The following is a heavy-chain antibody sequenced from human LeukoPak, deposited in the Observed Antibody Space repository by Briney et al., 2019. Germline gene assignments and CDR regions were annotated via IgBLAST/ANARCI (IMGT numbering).Heavy chain of an antibody. Sequence: ASVKVSCKASGYTFTSYDINWVRQATGQGLEWMGWMNPNSGNTGYAQKFQGRVTITRNTSISTAYMELSSLRSEDTAVYYCARGFSVFAVVTEYFDYWGQGTLVTVSS. CDR2: MNPNSGNT. V-gene: IGHV1-8*03. J-gene: IGHJ4*02. CDR3: ARGFSVFAVVTEYFDY. CDR1: GYTFTSYD. D-gene: IGHD3-3*01.